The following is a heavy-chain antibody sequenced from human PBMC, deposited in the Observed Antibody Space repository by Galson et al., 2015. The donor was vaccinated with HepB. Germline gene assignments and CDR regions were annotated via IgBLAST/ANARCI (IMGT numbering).Heavy chain of an antibody. J-gene: IGHJ4*02. CDR3: ATGGYSSGYYI. Sequence: SLRLSCAASGFTFSSYAMSWVRQAPGKGLEWVSGISGGGGTTYYADSVKGRFTISRDNSKNTLYLQMNSLRADDTALYYCATGGYSSGYYIWGQGTLVTVSS. CDR2: ISGGGGTT. V-gene: IGHV3-23*01. CDR1: GFTFSSYA. D-gene: IGHD6-19*01.